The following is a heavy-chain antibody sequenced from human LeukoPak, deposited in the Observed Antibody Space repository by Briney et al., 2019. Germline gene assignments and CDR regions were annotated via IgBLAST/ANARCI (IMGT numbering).Heavy chain of an antibody. CDR3: ASENVGDLLSKDHYYYYYYGMDV. Sequence: PSQTLSLTCTVSGGSISSGGYYWSWIRQHPGKGLEWIGYIYYSGSTYYNPSLKSRVTISVDTPKNQFSLKLSSVTAADTAVYYCASENVGDLLSKDHYYYYYYGMDVWGQGTTVTVSS. CDR2: IYYSGST. J-gene: IGHJ6*02. CDR1: GGSISSGGYY. V-gene: IGHV4-31*03. D-gene: IGHD3-10*01.